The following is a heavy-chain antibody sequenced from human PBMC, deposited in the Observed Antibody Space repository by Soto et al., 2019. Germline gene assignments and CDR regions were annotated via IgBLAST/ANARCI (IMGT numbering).Heavy chain of an antibody. D-gene: IGHD2-21*01. CDR2: ISYDGSNK. Sequence: QVQLVESGGGVVQPGRSLRLSCAASGFTFSSYAMHWVRQAPGKGLEWVAVISYDGSNKYYADSVKGRFTISRDNSKNTLYLQMYSLRAEDTAVYYWARPCGGQDDWYFDLWGRGTLVTVSS. CDR3: ARPCGGQDDWYFDL. V-gene: IGHV3-30-3*01. CDR1: GFTFSSYA. J-gene: IGHJ2*01.